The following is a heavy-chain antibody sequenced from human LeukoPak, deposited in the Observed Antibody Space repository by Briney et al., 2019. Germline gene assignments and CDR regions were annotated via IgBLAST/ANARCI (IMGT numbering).Heavy chain of an antibody. Sequence: GESLKISCKGSGYSFTSYWIGWVRQMPGKGLEWMGIIYPGDSDTRYSPSFQGQVTISADKSISTAYLQWSSLKASDTAMYYCARQYYYGSGSYFYYYGMDVWGQGTTVTVSS. V-gene: IGHV5-51*01. J-gene: IGHJ6*02. CDR3: ARQYYYGSGSYFYYYGMDV. CDR2: IYPGDSDT. D-gene: IGHD3-10*01. CDR1: GYSFTSYW.